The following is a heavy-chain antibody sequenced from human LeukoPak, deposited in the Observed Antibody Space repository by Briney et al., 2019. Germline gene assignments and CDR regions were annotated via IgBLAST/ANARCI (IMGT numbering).Heavy chain of an antibody. J-gene: IGHJ4*02. Sequence: GGSLRLSCAASGFTFSIFEMNWVRQAPGKGLEWVSYISSGGSTIYYADSVKGRFTISRDNAKNSLHLQMNSLRAEDTAVYYCTRSDYWGQGTLVTVSS. CDR3: TRSDY. CDR2: ISSGGSTI. CDR1: GFTFSIFE. V-gene: IGHV3-48*03.